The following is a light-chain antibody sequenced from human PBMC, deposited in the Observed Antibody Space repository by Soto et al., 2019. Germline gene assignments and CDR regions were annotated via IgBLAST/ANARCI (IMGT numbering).Light chain of an antibody. V-gene: IGKV3-20*01. CDR2: GAS. J-gene: IGKJ1*01. CDR1: QTVGGRY. Sequence: EIVLTQSAATLSLSPVERATLSCRASQTVGGRYLAWFQQKPGQTPRLLIYGASTRAAGVPDRFSGSGSGTDFYLSISRLEPEDFAVYYCRQYVSSPWTFGQGTKVEV. CDR3: RQYVSSPWT.